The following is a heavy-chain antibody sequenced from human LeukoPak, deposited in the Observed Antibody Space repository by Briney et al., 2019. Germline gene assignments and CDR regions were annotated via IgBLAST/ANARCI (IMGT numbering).Heavy chain of an antibody. V-gene: IGHV3-23*01. CDR2: IGANAVGT. D-gene: IGHD3-22*01. Sequence: PGGSLRLSCAASGFTFSNYVMNWVRQAPGKGLEWVSTIGANAVGTYYADSVKGRFTISRDNSKNTLYLQMSSLRAEDTAVYYCAKRVQYDDSHYCIFDYWGQGTLVTVSS. J-gene: IGHJ4*02. CDR1: GFTFSNYV. CDR3: AKRVQYDDSHYCIFDY.